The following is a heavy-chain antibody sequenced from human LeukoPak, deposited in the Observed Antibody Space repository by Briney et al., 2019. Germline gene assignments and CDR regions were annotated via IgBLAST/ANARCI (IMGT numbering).Heavy chain of an antibody. V-gene: IGHV3-23*01. CDR1: GFTFNNYV. Sequence: GGSLRLSCAASGFTFNNYVMNWVRQAPGKGLEWVSAITDSSTSSYYADSVKGRFTISRHNSKNTLYLQMNSLRAEDTAVYYCAKGSSSSRPYYFDYWGQGTLVTVSS. CDR3: AKGSSSSRPYYFDY. J-gene: IGHJ4*02. CDR2: ITDSSTSS. D-gene: IGHD6-13*01.